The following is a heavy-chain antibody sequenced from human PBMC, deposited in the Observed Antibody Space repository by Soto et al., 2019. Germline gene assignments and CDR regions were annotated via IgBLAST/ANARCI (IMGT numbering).Heavy chain of an antibody. CDR3: AKEDLEKDYFDY. D-gene: IGHD1-1*01. Sequence: PSETLSLTCTVSGGSFDSYYWRWIRQPRTRVLECIGYIYYSGSTKYNPSLKSRVTISVDTSKSQFSLNLNSVTAADTAVYYCAKEDLEKDYFDYWGQGTRVTVSS. V-gene: IGHV4-59*01. CDR1: GGSFDSYY. CDR2: IYYSGST. J-gene: IGHJ4*02.